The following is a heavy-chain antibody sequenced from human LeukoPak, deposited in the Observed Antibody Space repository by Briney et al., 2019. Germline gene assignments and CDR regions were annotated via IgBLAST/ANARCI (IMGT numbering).Heavy chain of an antibody. Sequence: ASVKVSFKASGYTFTGYYMHWVRQAPGQGLEWMGIINPSGGSTSYAQKFQGRVTMTRDTSTSTVYMELSSLRSEDTAVYYCARDSPNYYGSGSPLDYWGQGTLVTVSS. D-gene: IGHD3-10*01. CDR2: INPSGGST. CDR1: GYTFTGYY. J-gene: IGHJ4*02. CDR3: ARDSPNYYGSGSPLDY. V-gene: IGHV1-46*01.